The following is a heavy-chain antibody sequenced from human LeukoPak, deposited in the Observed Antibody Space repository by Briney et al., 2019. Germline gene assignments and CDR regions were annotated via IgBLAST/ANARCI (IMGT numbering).Heavy chain of an antibody. J-gene: IGHJ3*02. CDR3: ARHARGSYSHDAFDI. D-gene: IGHD1-26*01. CDR2: IYYSGST. CDR1: GGSISSSSYY. V-gene: IGHV4-39*01. Sequence: SETLSLTCTVSGGSISSSSYYWGWIRQPPGKGLEWIGSIYYSGSTYYNPSLKSRVTISVDTSNNQFSLKLSSVTAADTAVYYCARHARGSYSHDAFDIWGQGTMVSVSS.